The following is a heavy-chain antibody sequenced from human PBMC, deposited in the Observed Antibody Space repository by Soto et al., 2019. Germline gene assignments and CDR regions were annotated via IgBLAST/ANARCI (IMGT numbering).Heavy chain of an antibody. CDR1: GFTFSSYA. CDR2: ISGSGGST. D-gene: IGHD2-2*01. Sequence: EVQLLESGGGLVQPGGSLRLSCAASGFTFSSYAMSWVRQAPGKGLEWVSAISGSGGSTYYADSVKGRFTISRDNSKNTFYLQMNSMRAEDTAVYYCAKDIMGSTSWRGWSDPWGKGPLVTVSS. CDR3: AKDIMGSTSWRGWSDP. J-gene: IGHJ5*02. V-gene: IGHV3-23*01.